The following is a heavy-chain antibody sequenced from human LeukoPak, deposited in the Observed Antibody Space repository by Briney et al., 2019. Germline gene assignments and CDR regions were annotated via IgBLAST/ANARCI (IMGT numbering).Heavy chain of an antibody. V-gene: IGHV4-59*01. CDR2: IYYSGST. CDR3: AREKFGSHLDY. D-gene: IGHD3-16*01. Sequence: SETLSLTCTVSGGSISSYYWSWIRQPPGKGLEWIGYIYYSGSTNYNPSLKSRVTISVDTSKNQFSLKLSSVTAADTAVYYCAREKFGSHLDYWGQGTLVTVSS. CDR1: GGSISSYY. J-gene: IGHJ4*02.